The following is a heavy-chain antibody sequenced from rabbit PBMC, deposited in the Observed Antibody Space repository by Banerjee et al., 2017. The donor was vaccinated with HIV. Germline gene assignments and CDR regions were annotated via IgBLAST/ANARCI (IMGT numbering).Heavy chain of an antibody. CDR1: GFTISSYW. J-gene: IGHJ4*01. V-gene: IGHV1S45*01. Sequence: QEQLRETGGGLVQPGGSLTLSCKASGFTISSYWMGWVRQAPGKGLEWIASIDTGDGSTYYASWAKGRFTISKTSSTTVTLQMTSLTAADTATYFCARGGLWGPGTLVTVS. CDR2: IDTGDGST. CDR3: ARGGL.